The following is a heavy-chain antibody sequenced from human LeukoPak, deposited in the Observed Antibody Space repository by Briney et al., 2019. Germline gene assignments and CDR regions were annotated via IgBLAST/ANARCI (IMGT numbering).Heavy chain of an antibody. CDR3: ARDDYWNDKPFDH. J-gene: IGHJ4*02. V-gene: IGHV3-21*01. CDR2: ISTSSSFI. CDR1: GFTFSHYT. Sequence: GGSLRLSCAASGFTFSHYTMNWVRQAPGKGLEWVSSISTSSSFIHYADSVKGRFTISRDNANSSLSLQMNRLTAEDTALYYCARDDYWNDKPFDHWGQGALVTVSS. D-gene: IGHD1-1*01.